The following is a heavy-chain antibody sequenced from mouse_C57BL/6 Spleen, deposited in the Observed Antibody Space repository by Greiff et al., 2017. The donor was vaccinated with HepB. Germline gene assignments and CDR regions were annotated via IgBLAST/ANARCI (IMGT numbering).Heavy chain of an antibody. Sequence: QVQLKQPGAELVKPGASVKLSCKASGYTFTSYWMQWVKQRPGQGLEWIGEIDPSDSYTNYNQKFKGKATLTVDTSSSTAYMQLSSLTSEDSAVYYCARRTVGWYFDVWGTGTTVTVSS. V-gene: IGHV1-50*01. CDR2: IDPSDSYT. CDR1: GYTFTSYW. D-gene: IGHD1-1*01. J-gene: IGHJ1*03. CDR3: ARRTVGWYFDV.